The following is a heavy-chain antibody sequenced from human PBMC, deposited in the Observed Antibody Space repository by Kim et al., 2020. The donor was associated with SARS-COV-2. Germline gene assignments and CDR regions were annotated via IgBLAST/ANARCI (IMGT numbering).Heavy chain of an antibody. CDR2: IGTAGDT. V-gene: IGHV3-13*01. CDR3: ARGGLAATLGYYYYYGMDV. D-gene: IGHD2-15*01. J-gene: IGHJ6*04. Sequence: GGSLRLSCAASGFTFSSYDMHWVRQATGKGLEWVSAIGTAGDTYYPGSVKGRLTISRENTKNSLYLQMNSLRAGDTAAYYCARGGLAATLGYYYYYGMDVWGEGTTVTVSS. CDR1: GFTFSSYD.